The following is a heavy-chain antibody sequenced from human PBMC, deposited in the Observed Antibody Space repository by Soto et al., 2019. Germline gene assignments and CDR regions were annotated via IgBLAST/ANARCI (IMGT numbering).Heavy chain of an antibody. Sequence: QVQLQETGPGLVKPSETLSLTCFVSGGSISGYYGSWVRQPPGKGLEWIGYIYYSGSTTYNSSLKGRVTMSVDTSKTQSSLELSSVTAADTAVYYCARRRYADWAFDYWGQGTLVTVSS. J-gene: IGHJ4*02. CDR1: GGSISGYY. CDR3: ARRRYADWAFDY. D-gene: IGHD3-9*01. CDR2: IYYSGST. V-gene: IGHV4-59*08.